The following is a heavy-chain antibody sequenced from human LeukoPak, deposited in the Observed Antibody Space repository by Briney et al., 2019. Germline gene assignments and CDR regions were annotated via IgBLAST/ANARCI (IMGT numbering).Heavy chain of an antibody. V-gene: IGHV3-23*01. D-gene: IGHD6-13*01. Sequence: GGSLRLSYAASGFTFSSYAMNWVRQVPGKGLEWVSAISGSGGSTYYADSVKGRFTISRDSSKNTLYLQMNSLRAEDTAVYYCAKGEAAAFDYWGQGTLVTVSS. J-gene: IGHJ4*02. CDR2: ISGSGGST. CDR1: GFTFSSYA. CDR3: AKGEAAAFDY.